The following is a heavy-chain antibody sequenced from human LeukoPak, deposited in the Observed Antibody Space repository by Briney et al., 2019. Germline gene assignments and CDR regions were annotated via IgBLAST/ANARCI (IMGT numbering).Heavy chain of an antibody. J-gene: IGHJ2*01. CDR1: GFTFDDYA. CDR3: EKAQVLYIGACYFDL. Sequence: GGSLRLSCAASGFTFDDYAMHWVRQAPGKGLEWVSGISWNSGSIGYADSVKGRFTISRDNAKNSLYLQMNSLRAEDTALYYGEKAQVLYIGACYFDLWGRGTRATVS. D-gene: IGHD2-2*02. CDR2: ISWNSGSI. V-gene: IGHV3-9*01.